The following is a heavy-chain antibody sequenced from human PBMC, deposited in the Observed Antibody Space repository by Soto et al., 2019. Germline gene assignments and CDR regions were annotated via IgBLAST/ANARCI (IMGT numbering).Heavy chain of an antibody. Sequence: EVQLVESGGGLVQPGGSLRLSCAASGFTFSSYWMSWVRQAPGKGLEWVANIKQDGSEKYYVDSVKGRFTISRDNAKNSLYLQMNSLRAEDTAVYYCARGAFSGSYYSDYWGQGTLVTVSS. CDR3: ARGAFSGSYYSDY. D-gene: IGHD1-26*01. J-gene: IGHJ4*02. CDR2: IKQDGSEK. V-gene: IGHV3-7*01. CDR1: GFTFSSYW.